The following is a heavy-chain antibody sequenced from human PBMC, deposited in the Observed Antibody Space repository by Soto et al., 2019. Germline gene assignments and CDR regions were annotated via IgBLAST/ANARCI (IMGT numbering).Heavy chain of an antibody. D-gene: IGHD5-18*01. CDR1: GFTFSDYY. CDR2: ISSSSSYT. V-gene: IGHV3-11*06. Sequence: QVQLVESGGGLVKPGGSLRLSCAASGFTFSDYYMSWIRQAPGKGLEWVSYISSSSSYTNYADSVKGRFTISRDNAKNSLCLQMNSLRAEDTAVYYCARHSGGYSYGYVEPDPWGQGTLVTVSS. J-gene: IGHJ5*02. CDR3: ARHSGGYSYGYVEPDP.